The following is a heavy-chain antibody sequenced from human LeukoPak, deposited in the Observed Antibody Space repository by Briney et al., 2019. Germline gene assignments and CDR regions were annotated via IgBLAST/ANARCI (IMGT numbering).Heavy chain of an antibody. V-gene: IGHV4-59*12. CDR2: IYYSGST. CDR3: ASFSFGVVLSGY. CDR1: GGSFSGYY. J-gene: IGHJ4*02. Sequence: PSETLSLTCAVYGGSFSGYYWSWIRQPPGKGLEWIGYIYYSGSTNYNPSLKSRVTISVDTSKNQFSLKLSSVTAADTAVYYCASFSFGVVLSGYWGQGTLVTVSS. D-gene: IGHD3-3*01.